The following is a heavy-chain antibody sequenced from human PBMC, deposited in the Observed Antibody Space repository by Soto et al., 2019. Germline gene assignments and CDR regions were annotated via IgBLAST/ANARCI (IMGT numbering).Heavy chain of an antibody. CDR1: GFTFSTYA. CDR2: ISGSGDST. D-gene: IGHD2-2*01. V-gene: IGHV3-23*01. J-gene: IGHJ4*02. CDR3: AKEERRCSSTSCYVDY. Sequence: PGGSLRLSCAASGFTFSTYAMAWVRQAPGKGLEWVSLISGSGDSTYHADSVKGRFSISRDNSKNTLDLQMNSLRAEDTAIYYCAKEERRCSSTSCYVDYWGQGTLVTVSS.